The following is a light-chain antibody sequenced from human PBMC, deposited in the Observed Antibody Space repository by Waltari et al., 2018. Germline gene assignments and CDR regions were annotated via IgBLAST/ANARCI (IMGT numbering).Light chain of an antibody. CDR1: SSDVGNYNY. V-gene: IGLV2-14*01. Sequence: QSALTQPASVSGSPGQSITIPCPGTSSDVGNYNYVPWYQQHPGKVPKLIIYGVSNRPSGVSNRFSGSKSGNTASLTISGLQAEDEADYYCSSYTGGSTFYVFGTGTKVAVL. J-gene: IGLJ1*01. CDR2: GVS. CDR3: SSYTGGSTFYV.